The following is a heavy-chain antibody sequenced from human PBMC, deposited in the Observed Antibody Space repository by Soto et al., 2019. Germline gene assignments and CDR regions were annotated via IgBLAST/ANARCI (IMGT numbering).Heavy chain of an antibody. CDR1: GFTFSSYA. D-gene: IGHD6-6*01. CDR3: ATDSSAYSSSYDFDY. V-gene: IGHV3-23*01. Sequence: EVQLLESGGGLVQPGGSLRLSCAASGFTFSSYAMSWVRQAPGKGLEWVSGISGSGGSTYYADSVKGRFTISRDNSKNTMYLKMNSLRAEDTAVYYCATDSSAYSSSYDFDYWGQGSLVTVYS. CDR2: ISGSGGST. J-gene: IGHJ4*02.